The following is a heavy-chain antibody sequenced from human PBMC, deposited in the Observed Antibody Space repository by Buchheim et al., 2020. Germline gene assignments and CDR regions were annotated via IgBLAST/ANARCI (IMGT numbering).Heavy chain of an antibody. Sequence: EVQLVESGGGLVQPGGSLRLSCAASGFTFSSYWMSWVRQAPGKGLEWVANIKQDGSEKYYVDSVKGRFTISRDNAKNSLYLQMNSLRAEDTAVYYGATRRGIAAAGRRYYYYYMDVWGKGTT. CDR2: IKQDGSEK. J-gene: IGHJ6*03. V-gene: IGHV3-7*01. CDR3: ATRRGIAAAGRRYYYYYMDV. D-gene: IGHD6-13*01. CDR1: GFTFSSYW.